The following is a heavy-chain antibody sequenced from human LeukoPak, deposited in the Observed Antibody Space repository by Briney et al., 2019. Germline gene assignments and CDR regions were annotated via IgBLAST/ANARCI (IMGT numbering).Heavy chain of an antibody. Sequence: QPGGSLRLSCAASGFTFSSYEMNWVRQAPGKGLEWVSYISSSGSTICYADSVKGRFTISRDNAKNSLYLQMNSLRAEDTAVYYCARESWLLRNWFDPWGQGTLVTVSS. D-gene: IGHD2-15*01. J-gene: IGHJ5*02. V-gene: IGHV3-48*03. CDR2: ISSSGSTI. CDR3: ARESWLLRNWFDP. CDR1: GFTFSSYE.